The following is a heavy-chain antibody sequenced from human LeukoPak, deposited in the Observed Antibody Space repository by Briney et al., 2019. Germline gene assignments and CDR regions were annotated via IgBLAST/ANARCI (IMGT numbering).Heavy chain of an antibody. CDR1: GGSYSSYY. CDR2: ISDIGSI. Sequence: SETLSLTCTVSGGSYSSYYWSLIRQPPGKGLEWIAYISDIGSINYNPSLKSRVTISLDTSKNQFSLKLSSVTAADTAVYYCAGHHPRNTVDFWGQGTLVTVSS. V-gene: IGHV4-59*08. D-gene: IGHD2/OR15-2a*01. J-gene: IGHJ4*02. CDR3: AGHHPRNTVDF.